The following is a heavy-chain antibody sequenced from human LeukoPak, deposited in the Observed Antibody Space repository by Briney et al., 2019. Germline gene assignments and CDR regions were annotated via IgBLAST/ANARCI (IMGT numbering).Heavy chain of an antibody. CDR3: AKDVTVVTPRDLFDY. CDR2: ISGRGGST. J-gene: IGHJ4*02. D-gene: IGHD4-23*01. V-gene: IGHV3-23*01. Sequence: GGSLRLSCVASGFTFNTYAMPWVRQAPGKGLEWVSAISGRGGSTYYADSVKGRFTISRDNSKNTVYLQMNSLRAEDTAVYYCAKDVTVVTPRDLFDYWGQGTLVTVSS. CDR1: GFTFNTYA.